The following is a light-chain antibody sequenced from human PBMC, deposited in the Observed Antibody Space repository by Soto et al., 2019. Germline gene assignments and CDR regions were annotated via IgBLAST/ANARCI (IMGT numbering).Light chain of an antibody. CDR1: SSNIGSNT. J-gene: IGLJ2*01. Sequence: XSVLTQPPSASGTPGQRVTISCSGSSSNIGSNTVNWYQQLPGTAPKLVIYSNNQRPSGVPDRFSGSKSGTSASLAISGLQSEDEADYYCVAWDDSLNGYVVFGGGNKVTVL. CDR2: SNN. V-gene: IGLV1-44*01. CDR3: VAWDDSLNGYVV.